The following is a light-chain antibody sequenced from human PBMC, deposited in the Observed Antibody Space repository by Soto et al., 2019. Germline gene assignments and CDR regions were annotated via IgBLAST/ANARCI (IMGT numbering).Light chain of an antibody. J-gene: IGKJ1*01. CDR1: ERISNN. CDR3: QQYSNWLTWT. Sequence: EIVMTQSPVTLSVSPGESATLSCRASERISNNLAWYQQKPGQAPRLLIYSASTRATGIPARFIGSGSATEFTLTISSLQSEHFAVYYCQQYSNWLTWTFGQGTKVEIK. V-gene: IGKV3D-15*01. CDR2: SAS.